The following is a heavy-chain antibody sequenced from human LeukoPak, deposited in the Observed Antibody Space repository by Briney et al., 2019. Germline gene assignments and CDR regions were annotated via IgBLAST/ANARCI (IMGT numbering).Heavy chain of an antibody. CDR1: GFTFSNAW. CDR3: SPLGGSGYHDYWSFDL. V-gene: IGHV3-15*01. Sequence: GGSLRLSCAASGFTFSNAWMSWVRQAPGKGLEWIGRIKNKADGGKKDYAAPVKGRFTILRDDSKNTLYLQMNSLRTEDTAVYYCSPLGGSGYHDYWSFDLWGRGTLVTVSS. J-gene: IGHJ2*01. CDR2: IKNKADGGKK. D-gene: IGHD3-22*01.